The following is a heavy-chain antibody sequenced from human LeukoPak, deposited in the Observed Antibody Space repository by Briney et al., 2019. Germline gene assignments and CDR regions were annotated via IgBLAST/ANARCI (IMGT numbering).Heavy chain of an antibody. J-gene: IGHJ5*02. V-gene: IGHV1-69*05. CDR3: ARGWATVTDNWFDP. CDR2: IIPIVVTA. D-gene: IGHD4-11*01. Sequence: EWMGGIIPIVVTANYAQKFQGRVTIITDESTSTAYMELSGLRSEDTAVYYCARGWATVTDNWFDPWGQGTLVTVSS.